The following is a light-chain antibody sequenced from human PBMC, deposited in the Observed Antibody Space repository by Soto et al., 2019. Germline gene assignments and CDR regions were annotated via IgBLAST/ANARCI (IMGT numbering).Light chain of an antibody. J-gene: IGLJ3*02. CDR1: GSDVGAYDY. CDR3: SSYAASNNVV. CDR2: EVS. Sequence: QSVLTQPPSASGSRGQSVTISCTGTGSDVGAYDYVSWYQQHPGKAPKVMIYEVSKRPSGVPDRFSGSKSANTASLTVSGLQAEDEADYYCSSYAASNNVVFGGGTKLTVL. V-gene: IGLV2-8*01.